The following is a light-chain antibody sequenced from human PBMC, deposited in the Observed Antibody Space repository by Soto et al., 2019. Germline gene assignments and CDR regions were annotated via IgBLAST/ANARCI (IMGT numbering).Light chain of an antibody. V-gene: IGKV3-11*01. CDR1: QSVGSY. CDR3: QQRGNWPPFT. J-gene: IGKJ5*01. Sequence: EIVLTQSPATLSLSPGESATLSCRASQSVGSYLVWYQQKPGQPPRLLIYDASYRATGIPDRFSGSGSGTDFTLTISSLEPEDFAVYYCQQRGNWPPFTFGQGTRLDIK. CDR2: DAS.